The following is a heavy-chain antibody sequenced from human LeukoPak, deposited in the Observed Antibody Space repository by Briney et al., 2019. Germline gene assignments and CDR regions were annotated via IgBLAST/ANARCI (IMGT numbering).Heavy chain of an antibody. CDR1: GVSISSGGCE. CDR2: ICCSGST. Sequence: SETLSLTCTVSGVSISSGGCESSWIRQHPGKGLEWSGYICCSGSTHYNPSLKSRVTIPVDTSKHQFSLTLGSVTAADTAVYYCASGTVYSCNYLLRFDPWGQGTLVTVSS. D-gene: IGHD1-7*01. CDR3: ASGTVYSCNYLLRFDP. J-gene: IGHJ5*02. V-gene: IGHV4-31*03.